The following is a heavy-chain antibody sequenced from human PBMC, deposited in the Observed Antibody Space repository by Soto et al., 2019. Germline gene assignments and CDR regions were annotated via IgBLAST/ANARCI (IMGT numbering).Heavy chain of an antibody. D-gene: IGHD6-19*01. V-gene: IGHV4-4*07. CDR2: IYTSGST. CDR3: ASSQGSGWSTDAFDI. Sequence: ASETLSLTCTVSGGSISSYYWSWIRQPAGKGLEWIGRIYTSGSTNYNPSLKSRVTMSVDTSKNQFSLKLSSVTAADTAVYYCASSQGSGWSTDAFDIWGQGTMVTVSS. CDR1: GGSISSYY. J-gene: IGHJ3*02.